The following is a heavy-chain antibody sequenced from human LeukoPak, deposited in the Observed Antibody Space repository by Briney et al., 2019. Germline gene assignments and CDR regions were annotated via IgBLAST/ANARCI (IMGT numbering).Heavy chain of an antibody. CDR2: IYSGGAT. V-gene: IGHV3-53*01. Sequence: GGSLRLSCAASGFDVGRNYMTWVRQAPGKGLEWVSFIYSGGATYYADSVKGRFTISRDNSKNTLYLQMNSLRAEDTAVYYCAKEIVVVPAQSYGMDVWGQGTTVTVSS. CDR3: AKEIVVVPAQSYGMDV. D-gene: IGHD2-2*01. J-gene: IGHJ6*02. CDR1: GFDVGRNY.